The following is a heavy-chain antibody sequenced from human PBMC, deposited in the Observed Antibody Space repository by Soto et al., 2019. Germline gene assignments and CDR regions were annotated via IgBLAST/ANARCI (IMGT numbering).Heavy chain of an antibody. Sequence: QVQLVESGGGVVQPGGSLRLSCAASGFTFSSYGMHWVRQAPGKGLEWVAVISYDGTNKYYVDSVKGRFTISSDNSKNTLYLQLNSLRAEDTAVYYCAGWHYYFEYWGQGSLVTVSS. CDR3: AGWHYYFEY. V-gene: IGHV3-30*03. D-gene: IGHD3-10*01. J-gene: IGHJ4*02. CDR2: ISYDGTNK. CDR1: GFTFSSYG.